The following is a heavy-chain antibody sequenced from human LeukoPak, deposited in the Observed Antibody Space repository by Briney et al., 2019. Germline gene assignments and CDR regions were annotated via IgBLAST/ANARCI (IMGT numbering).Heavy chain of an antibody. Sequence: SETLSLTCTVSGGSISSYYWSWIRQPAGKGLEWIGRIYTSGSTNYNPSLKSRVTISVDTSKNQFSLKLSSVTAADTAVYYCARESIAVARRYFDYWGQGTLVTVSS. J-gene: IGHJ4*02. V-gene: IGHV4-4*07. D-gene: IGHD6-19*01. CDR1: GGSISSYY. CDR3: ARESIAVARRYFDY. CDR2: IYTSGST.